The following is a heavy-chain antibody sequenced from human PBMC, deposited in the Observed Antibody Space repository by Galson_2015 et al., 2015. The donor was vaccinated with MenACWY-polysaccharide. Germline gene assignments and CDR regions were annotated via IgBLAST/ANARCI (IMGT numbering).Heavy chain of an antibody. V-gene: IGHV3-15*01. J-gene: IGHJ4*02. CDR3: TTAPVQVNIAVAGMSDF. CDR1: GFTFTNAW. D-gene: IGHD6-19*01. CDR2: IKSESDGGTT. Sequence: SLRLSCAASGFTFTNAWLSWVRQAPGKGLAWVGSIKSESDGGTTESTAPVKGRFTISRDDSKNTVYLQMNSLKAEDTAVYYCTTAPVQVNIAVAGMSDFWGRGTLGTVSS.